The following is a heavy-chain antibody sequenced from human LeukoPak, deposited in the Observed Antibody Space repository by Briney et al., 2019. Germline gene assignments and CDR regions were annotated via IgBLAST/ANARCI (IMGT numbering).Heavy chain of an antibody. D-gene: IGHD1-1*01. J-gene: IGHJ5*02. CDR1: GGTLSSYG. V-gene: IGHV1-69*04. Sequence: SVKVSCKASGGTLSSYGISWVRQAPGQGLEWMGRIIPILGLANYAQKFQGRVTITADTTTRTVYMEVSSLRSEDTAVYYCARVPAAPTGYNWLDPCGHGTQVT. CDR3: ARVPAAPTGYNWLDP. CDR2: IIPILGLA.